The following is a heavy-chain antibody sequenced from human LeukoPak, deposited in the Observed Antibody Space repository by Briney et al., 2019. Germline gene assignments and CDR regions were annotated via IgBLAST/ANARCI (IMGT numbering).Heavy chain of an antibody. CDR2: IKQDGSEK. CDR1: GFTFSSYW. J-gene: IGHJ4*02. Sequence: GGSLRLSCAASGFTFSSYWMSWVRQAPGKGLEWVANIKQDGSEKYYVDSVKGRFTISRDNAKNSLYLQMNSLRAEDTAVYYCARDRTDYYDSSGSYYGYWGQGTLVTVSS. D-gene: IGHD3-22*01. CDR3: ARDRTDYYDSSGSYYGY. V-gene: IGHV3-7*01.